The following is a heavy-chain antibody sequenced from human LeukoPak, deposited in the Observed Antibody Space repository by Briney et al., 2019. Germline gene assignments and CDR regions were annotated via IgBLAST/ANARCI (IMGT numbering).Heavy chain of an antibody. CDR1: GFTFDDYA. J-gene: IGHJ4*02. CDR3: ARGGHFDY. CDR2: IHWDSGGI. Sequence: GRSLRLSCAASGFTFDDYAMHWVRQAPGKGLEWVSGIHWDSGGIVYADSVKGRFTISRDNSKNTLYLQMNSLRAEDTAVYYCARGGHFDYWGQGTLVTVSS. V-gene: IGHV3-9*01.